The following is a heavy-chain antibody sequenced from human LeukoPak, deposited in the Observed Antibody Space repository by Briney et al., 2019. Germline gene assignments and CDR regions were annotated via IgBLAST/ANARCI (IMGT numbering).Heavy chain of an antibody. CDR2: ISGSGGST. CDR1: GFTFSSYA. V-gene: IGHV3-23*01. J-gene: IGHJ4*02. Sequence: GASLRLSCAASGFTFSSYAMSWVRQAPGKGLEWVSAISGSGGSTYYADSVKGRFTISRDNSKNTLYLQMNSLRAGDTAVYYCAKEGIYFPRARADYWGQGTLVTVSS. D-gene: IGHD2/OR15-2a*01. CDR3: AKEGIYFPRARADY.